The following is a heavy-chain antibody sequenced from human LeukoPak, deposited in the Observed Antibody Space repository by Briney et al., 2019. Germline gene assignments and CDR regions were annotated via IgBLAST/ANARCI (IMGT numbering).Heavy chain of an antibody. Sequence: ETLSLTCAVSGVSVSDYYWSWIRQSPEKGLEWIGEVSPGGYTTYNPSLRSRVIKSEDTSENQLSLNVTSVTAADTALYYCARIRCGRGQARCYNHWAQGSVVTVSS. CDR1: GVSVSDYY. V-gene: IGHV4-34*01. D-gene: IGHD2-21*01. CDR3: ARIRCGRGQARCYNH. J-gene: IGHJ5*02. CDR2: VSPGGYT.